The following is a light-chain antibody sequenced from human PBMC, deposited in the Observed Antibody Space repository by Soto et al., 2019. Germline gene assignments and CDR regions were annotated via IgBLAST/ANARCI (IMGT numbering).Light chain of an antibody. J-gene: IGLJ2*01. Sequence: QSVLTQPPSVSAAQGQTVTISCSGSSSNIGNDYVYWYQHLPGTAPKLLIYDNNQRPSGIPDRFSGSKSGTSATLGITGLQTWDEADYYCGTWDSSLSAGVFGGGTKLTVL. CDR1: SSNIGNDY. CDR3: GTWDSSLSAGV. CDR2: DNN. V-gene: IGLV1-51*01.